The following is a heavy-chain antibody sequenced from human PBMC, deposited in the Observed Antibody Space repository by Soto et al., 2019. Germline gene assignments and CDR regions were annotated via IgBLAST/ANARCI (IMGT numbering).Heavy chain of an antibody. CDR1: GFKYDDYA. CDR2: ISWKSGSM. Sequence: EVQLVESGGDLVQPGRSLRLACTASGFKYDDYAMHWVRQAPGKGLEWVSGISWKSGSMNYADSVKGRFTISRDNAKNSLYLQMNSLRSEYTALYYCARDMYDILTGYSRGDGLDLWGHGTMVTVSS. CDR3: ARDMYDILTGYSRGDGLDL. J-gene: IGHJ3*01. D-gene: IGHD3-9*01. V-gene: IGHV3-9*01.